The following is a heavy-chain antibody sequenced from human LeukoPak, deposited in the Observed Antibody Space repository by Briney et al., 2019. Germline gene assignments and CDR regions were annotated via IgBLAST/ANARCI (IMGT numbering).Heavy chain of an antibody. J-gene: IGHJ4*02. V-gene: IGHV1-24*01. CDR2: FDPEDGET. CDR1: GYTLTELS. Sequence: AASVKVSCKVSGYTLTELSMHWVRQAPGKGLEWMGGFDPEDGETIYAQKFQGRVTMTEDTSTDTAYMELSSLRSEDTAVYYCATDVAYYDYVKAPGFDYWGQGTLVTVSS. CDR3: ATDVAYYDYVKAPGFDY. D-gene: IGHD3-16*01.